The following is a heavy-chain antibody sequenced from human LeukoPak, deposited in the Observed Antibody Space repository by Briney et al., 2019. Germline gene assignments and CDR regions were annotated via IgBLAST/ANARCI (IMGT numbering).Heavy chain of an antibody. CDR2: IHHSGST. V-gene: IGHV4-39*01. J-gene: IGHJ4*02. D-gene: IGHD3-22*01. CDR3: ARLGGYYDPPGY. Sequence: SETLSLTCTVSGGSISSSTYYWAWIRQPPGKGLEWIATIHHSGSTYYKPSLRSGVTISVDTSRNQFSLKLSSVTVADTAVYCCARLGGYYDPPGYWGQGTLVTVSS. CDR1: GGSISSSTYY.